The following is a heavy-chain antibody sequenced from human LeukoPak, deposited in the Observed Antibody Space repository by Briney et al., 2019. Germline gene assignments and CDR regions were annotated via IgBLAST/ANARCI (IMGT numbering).Heavy chain of an antibody. CDR1: GGSISSHY. CDR3: ARALYNWNSYFDY. CDR2: IYYSGST. Sequence: SETLSLTCTVSGGSISSHYWSWIRQPPGKGLEWIGYIYYSGSTNYNPSLKSRVTISVDTSKNQFSPKLSSVTAADTAVYYCARALYNWNSYFDYWGQGTLVTVSS. V-gene: IGHV4-59*11. D-gene: IGHD1-7*01. J-gene: IGHJ4*02.